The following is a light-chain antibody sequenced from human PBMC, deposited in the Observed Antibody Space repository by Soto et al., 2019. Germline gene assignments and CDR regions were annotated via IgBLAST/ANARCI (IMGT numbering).Light chain of an antibody. CDR2: AAS. CDR1: QGISSY. J-gene: IGKJ4*01. Sequence: AIRMTQSPSSFSASTGDRVTITCRASQGISSYLAWYQQKPGKAPKLLIYAASTLQSGVPSRFSGSGSGTDFTLTISCLQSEYFATYSCQQYYCYSLTFGGGTKVEIK. CDR3: QQYYCYSLT. V-gene: IGKV1-8*01.